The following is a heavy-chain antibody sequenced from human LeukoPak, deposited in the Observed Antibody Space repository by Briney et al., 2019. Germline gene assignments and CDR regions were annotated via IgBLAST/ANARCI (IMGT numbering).Heavy chain of an antibody. D-gene: IGHD3-3*01. V-gene: IGHV3-30*02. CDR2: IRYDGSNK. CDR1: GFTFSSYG. Sequence: QTGGSLRLSCAASGFTFSSYGMHWVRQAPGKGLEWVAFIRYDGSNKYYADSVKGRFTISRDNFKNTLYLQMNSLRAEDTAVYYCAKDHSGDLDYWGQGTLVTVSS. CDR3: AKDHSGDLDY. J-gene: IGHJ4*02.